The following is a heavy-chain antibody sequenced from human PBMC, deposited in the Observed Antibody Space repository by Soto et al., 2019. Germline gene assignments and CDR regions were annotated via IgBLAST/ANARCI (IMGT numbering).Heavy chain of an antibody. Sequence: SETLSLTCSVSGASVSSFNWNWVRQPAGKGPEWVGRLNIAGTINYNPSLKSRITMSMDTSKNQISLHLRSVTAADTAIYYCARDRGEYTSSWFWYFSHWGHGTLVTVSS. D-gene: IGHD6-13*01. CDR1: GASVSSFN. V-gene: IGHV4-4*07. J-gene: IGHJ2*01. CDR2: LNIAGTI. CDR3: ARDRGEYTSSWFWYFSH.